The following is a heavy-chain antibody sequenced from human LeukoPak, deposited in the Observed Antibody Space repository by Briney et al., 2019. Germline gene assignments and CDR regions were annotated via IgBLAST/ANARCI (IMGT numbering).Heavy chain of an antibody. CDR3: ARVNRLYYYDSSGYFDY. Sequence: PGGSLRLSCAASGFTVSSNYMSWVRQAPGKGLEWVSVIYSGGSTYYADSVKGRFTISRDNSKNTLYLQMNSLRAEDTAVYYCARVNRLYYYDSSGYFDYWGQGTLVTVSS. V-gene: IGHV3-66*01. CDR2: IYSGGST. J-gene: IGHJ4*02. D-gene: IGHD3-22*01. CDR1: GFTVSSNY.